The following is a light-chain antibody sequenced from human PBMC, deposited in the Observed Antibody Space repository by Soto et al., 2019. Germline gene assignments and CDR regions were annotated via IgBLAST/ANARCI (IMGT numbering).Light chain of an antibody. J-gene: IGLJ2*01. V-gene: IGLV2-14*01. CDR3: RSITSRSTVV. CDR1: SSDVGGYNY. CDR2: DVS. Sequence: QSALTQPASVSGSPGQSITISCTGTSSDVGGYNYVSWYQQHPGKAPKLMIYDVSNRPSGVSNRFSGSKSGNTASLTISGLPAGEGGDYYCRSITSRSTVVFGGGTKLTAL.